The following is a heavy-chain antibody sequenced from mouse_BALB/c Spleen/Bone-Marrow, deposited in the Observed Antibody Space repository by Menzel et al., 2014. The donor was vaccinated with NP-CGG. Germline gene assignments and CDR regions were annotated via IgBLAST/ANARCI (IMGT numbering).Heavy chain of an antibody. Sequence: QVQLQQSGAELAKPGASVKMSCKASGYTFTSYWMHWAKQRPGQGLEWIGYINPSTGYTEYNQKFKDKATLTADKSSSTAYMQLSSLTSEDSAVYYCARDWYFDVWGAGTTVTVSS. J-gene: IGHJ1*01. CDR2: INPSTGYT. V-gene: IGHV1-7*01. CDR1: GYTFTSYW. CDR3: ARDWYFDV.